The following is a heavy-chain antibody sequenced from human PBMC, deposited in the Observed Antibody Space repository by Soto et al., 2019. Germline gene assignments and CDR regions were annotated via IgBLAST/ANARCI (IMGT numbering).Heavy chain of an antibody. CDR2: INPSGGST. D-gene: IGHD5-12*01. J-gene: IGHJ6*02. Sequence: VKVSCKASGYTFTSYYMHWVRQAPGQGLEWMGIINPSGGSTSYAQKFQGRVTMTRDTSTSTVYMELSSLRSEDTAVYYCARVEHVDIVATRTSYYYYYGMDVWGQGTTVTVSS. CDR1: GYTFTSYY. V-gene: IGHV1-46*01. CDR3: ARVEHVDIVATRTSYYYYYGMDV.